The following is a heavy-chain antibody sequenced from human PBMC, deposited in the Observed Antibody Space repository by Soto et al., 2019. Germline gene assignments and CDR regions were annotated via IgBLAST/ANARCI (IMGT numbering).Heavy chain of an antibody. J-gene: IGHJ6*02. Sequence: QVQLVESGGGVVQPGGSLRLSSAASGFTFRNHAMHWVRQAPGKGLECLAVIAYDGSNAFYRDSVKGRFTISRDNSKNTLYLNMNSMRSEDTGVYYCARGDREDILVVVGARPGEYGIDIWGQGTTVTVSS. CDR1: GFTFRNHA. D-gene: IGHD2-15*01. CDR2: IAYDGSNA. V-gene: IGHV3-30-3*01. CDR3: ARGDREDILVVVGARPGEYGIDI.